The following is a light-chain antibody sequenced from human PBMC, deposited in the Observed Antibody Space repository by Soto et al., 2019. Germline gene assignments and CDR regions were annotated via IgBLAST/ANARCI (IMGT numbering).Light chain of an antibody. CDR2: DIS. Sequence: EIVMTQSPATLSVSPGERATLSCRASQSIGSKLAWYQQKPGQAPRLLIYDISSRATGVPARFSGGGSGTEFTLTITSLQSEDFAVYWCQQYNNWPLPFGPGTRLEI. V-gene: IGKV3-15*01. J-gene: IGKJ5*01. CDR3: QQYNNWPLP. CDR1: QSIGSK.